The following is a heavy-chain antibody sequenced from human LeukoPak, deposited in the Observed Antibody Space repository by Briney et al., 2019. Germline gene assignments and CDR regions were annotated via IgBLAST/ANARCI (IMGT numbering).Heavy chain of an antibody. D-gene: IGHD2-15*01. CDR2: ISYDGSNK. CDR1: GFTFSSYA. CDR3: ARDFCSGGSCPEYYYMDV. J-gene: IGHJ6*03. Sequence: GGSPRLSCAASGFTFSSYAMHWVRQAPGKGLEWVAVISYDGSNKYYADSVKGRFTISRDNSKNTLYLQMNSLRAEDTAVYYCARDFCSGGSCPEYYYMDVWGKGTTVTVSS. V-gene: IGHV3-30*01.